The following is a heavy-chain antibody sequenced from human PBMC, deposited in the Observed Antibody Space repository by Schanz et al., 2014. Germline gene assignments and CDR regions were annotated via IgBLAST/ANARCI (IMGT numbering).Heavy chain of an antibody. CDR2: ISHSGGSK. V-gene: IGHV3-23*01. J-gene: IGHJ6*02. CDR3: AKGMGYCRGGTCYDYYYYGLDV. Sequence: DVQLLESGGGLVQPGGSLRLSCAASGFTFNSYAMTWVRQAPGKGLEWVSSISHSGGSKYYADSVEGRFTISRDNSENTLYVQMNSLSADDTAVFYCAKGMGYCRGGTCYDYYYYGLDVWGQGTTVTVSS. CDR1: GFTFNSYA. D-gene: IGHD2-15*01.